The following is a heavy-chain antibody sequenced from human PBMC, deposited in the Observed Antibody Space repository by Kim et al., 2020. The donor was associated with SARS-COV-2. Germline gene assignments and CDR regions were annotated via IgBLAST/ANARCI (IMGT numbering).Heavy chain of an antibody. J-gene: IGHJ6*02. CDR2: INPSGGST. Sequence: ASVKVSCKASGYTFTSYYMHWVRHAPGQGLEWMAIINPSGGSTSYAQKFQGRVTMTRDTSTSTVYMELSSLRSEDTAVYYCARTLNDVLRYFGWVSYVSSTAPPGGGMDVGGQGNTVTVSS. CDR3: ARTLNDVLRYFGWVSYVSSTAPPGGGMDV. CDR1: GYTFTSYY. V-gene: IGHV1-46*03. D-gene: IGHD3-9*01.